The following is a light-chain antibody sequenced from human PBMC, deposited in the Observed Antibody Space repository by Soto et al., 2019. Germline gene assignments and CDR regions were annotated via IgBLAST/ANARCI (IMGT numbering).Light chain of an antibody. J-gene: IGLJ1*01. CDR1: SRVVGGYNY. CDR2: DVS. V-gene: IGLV2-11*01. Sequence: QSGPAQPRPVSGSPGETVTLSCTRTSRVVGGYNYVSWYQQHPGKAAKLMIYDVSKRPSGVPDRFSGSKSGNTASLTISGLQAEDEADYYCCSYAGSYSYVFGTGTKVTVL. CDR3: CSYAGSYSYV.